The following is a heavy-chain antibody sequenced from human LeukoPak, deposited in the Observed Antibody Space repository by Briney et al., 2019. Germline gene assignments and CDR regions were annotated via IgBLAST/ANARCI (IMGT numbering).Heavy chain of an antibody. J-gene: IGHJ4*02. D-gene: IGHD6-13*01. CDR2: FDPEDGET. CDR3: ATFPLSRIAETYYFDY. CDR1: GYTLTELS. Sequence: GASVKVSCKVSGYTLTELSMHWVRQAPGKGLEWTGGFDPEDGETIYAQKFQGRVTMTEDTSTDTAYMELSSLRSEDTAVYYCATFPLSRIAETYYFDYWGQGTLVTVSS. V-gene: IGHV1-24*01.